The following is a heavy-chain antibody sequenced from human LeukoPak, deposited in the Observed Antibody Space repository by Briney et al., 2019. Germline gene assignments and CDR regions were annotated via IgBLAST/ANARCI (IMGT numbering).Heavy chain of an antibody. CDR2: IRYDGTNE. CDR3: AKLTGTTDSFDY. CDR1: GLTFSSYG. D-gene: IGHD1-7*01. V-gene: IGHV3-30*02. J-gene: IGHJ4*02. Sequence: PGGSLRLSCAASGLTFSSYGMHWVRQAPGKGLEWVAFIRYDGTNEHYADSVKGRFTISRDNSKNTLYLQMNSLRAEDTAIYYCAKLTGTTDSFDYWGQGTLITVSS.